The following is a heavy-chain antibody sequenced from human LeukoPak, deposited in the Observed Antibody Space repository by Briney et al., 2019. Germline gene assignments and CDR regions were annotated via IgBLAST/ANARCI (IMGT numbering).Heavy chain of an antibody. Sequence: GASVKVSCKASGYTFTSYGISWVRQAPGQGLEWMGWISAYNGNTNYARKLQGRVTMTTDTSTSTAYMELSRLRSDDTAVYYCARDARYYYGSGSYDYWGQGTLVTVSS. CDR3: ARDARYYYGSGSYDY. CDR1: GYTFTSYG. J-gene: IGHJ4*02. CDR2: ISAYNGNT. V-gene: IGHV1-18*01. D-gene: IGHD3-10*01.